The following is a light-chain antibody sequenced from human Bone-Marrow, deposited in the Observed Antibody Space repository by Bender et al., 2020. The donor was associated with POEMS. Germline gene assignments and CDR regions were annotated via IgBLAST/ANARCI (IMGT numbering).Light chain of an antibody. V-gene: IGLV3-1*01. CDR2: QDA. J-gene: IGLJ3*02. CDR3: QAWDSNTGV. CDR1: NLGDKY. Sequence: FELTQPPSVSVSPGQTAILTCSGDNLGDKYICWYQQRAGQSPVLVLYQDAKRPSGIPERFSGSNSGNTATLTISGTQAMDEADYYCQAWDSNTGVFGGGTKLTVL.